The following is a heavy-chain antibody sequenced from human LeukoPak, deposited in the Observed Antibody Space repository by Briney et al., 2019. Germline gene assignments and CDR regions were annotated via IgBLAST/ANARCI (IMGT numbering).Heavy chain of an antibody. CDR1: GFTVSNNY. CDR2: IYSGGST. J-gene: IGHJ6*03. V-gene: IGHV3-53*01. D-gene: IGHD1-7*01. Sequence: GGSLRLSCAASGFTVSNNYMSWVRQPPGKGLEWVSVIYSGGSTSYADSVKGRFTISRDNSENTVYLQMNSLRAEDTAVYYCAREVETTQYFYYYMDVWGKGTTVTVS. CDR3: AREVETTQYFYYYMDV.